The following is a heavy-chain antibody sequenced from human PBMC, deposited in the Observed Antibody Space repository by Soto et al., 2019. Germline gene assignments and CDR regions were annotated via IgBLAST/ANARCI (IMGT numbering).Heavy chain of an antibody. J-gene: IGHJ5*01. D-gene: IGHD6-13*01. CDR1: GGSISTGVWY. CDR3: ARVSAGGTRWFDS. CDR2: IYYRGTT. V-gene: IGHV4-30-4*01. Sequence: QVQLQESGPGLVKPSQTLSLTCSVSGGSISTGVWYWSWVREPPGKGLEWIGDIYYRGTTSYNPSLGSRVTISIDTSKNQVSLKVNSVTAADTAVYYCARVSAGGTRWFDSWGQGIRVTVSS.